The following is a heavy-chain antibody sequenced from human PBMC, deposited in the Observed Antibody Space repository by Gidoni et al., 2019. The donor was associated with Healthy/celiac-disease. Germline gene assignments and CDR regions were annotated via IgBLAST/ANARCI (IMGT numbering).Heavy chain of an antibody. CDR1: GSTFTSYG. D-gene: IGHD3-10*01. Sequence: HVQLVQSCAKVQTPCASVTVSCAASGSTFTSYGIGWVRHAPRQGLEWMRWISAYNGNTNYAQKLKGRVTMTTDTSTSKADMELRSWRSDDTAVYYCACDRERSHQFDDWGQGTLVTVSS. V-gene: IGHV1-18*01. CDR3: ACDRERSHQFDD. CDR2: ISAYNGNT. J-gene: IGHJ4*02.